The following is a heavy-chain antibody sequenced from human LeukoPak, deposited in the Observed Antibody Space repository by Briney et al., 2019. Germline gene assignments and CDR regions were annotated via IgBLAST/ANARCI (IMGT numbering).Heavy chain of an antibody. V-gene: IGHV4-4*07. CDR1: GGSISSYY. D-gene: IGHD2-2*01. Sequence: SETLSLTCTVSGGSISSYYWTWIRQPAGKGLEWIGRIYTSGSTYYNPSLKSRVTMSLDTSKNQVSLKLSSVTAEDTAVYYGAREVSCTSCYARYFDYWGQGTPVTVSS. CDR3: AREVSCTSCYARYFDY. J-gene: IGHJ4*02. CDR2: IYTSGST.